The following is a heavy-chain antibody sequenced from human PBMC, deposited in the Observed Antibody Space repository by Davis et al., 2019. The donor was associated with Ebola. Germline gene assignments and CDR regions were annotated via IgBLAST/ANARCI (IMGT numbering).Heavy chain of an antibody. V-gene: IGHV1-18*01. J-gene: IGHJ6*02. CDR1: GYTFTSYG. Sequence: ASVKVSCKASGYTFTSYGISWVRQAPGQGLEWMGWISAYNGNTNYAQKLQGRVTMTTDTSTSTAYMELRSLRSDDTAVYYCARGLSNWFTHYYYYGMDVWGQGTTVTVSS. CDR3: ARGLSNWFTHYYYYGMDV. CDR2: ISAYNGNT. D-gene: IGHD7-27*01.